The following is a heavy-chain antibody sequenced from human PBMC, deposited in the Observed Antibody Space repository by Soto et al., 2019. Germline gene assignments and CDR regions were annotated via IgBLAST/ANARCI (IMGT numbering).Heavy chain of an antibody. Sequence: QLQLQESGSGLVKPSQTLSLTCAGSGGSISSGGYSWSWIRQPPGKGLEWIGYIYHSGSTYYNPSLKRRVTISVDRSKNQGSLKVSSVTAADTAVYYCARGMTTVTTFDYWGQGTLLTVSS. CDR1: GGSISSGGYS. CDR2: IYHSGST. CDR3: ARGMTTVTTFDY. V-gene: IGHV4-30-2*01. J-gene: IGHJ4*02. D-gene: IGHD4-17*01.